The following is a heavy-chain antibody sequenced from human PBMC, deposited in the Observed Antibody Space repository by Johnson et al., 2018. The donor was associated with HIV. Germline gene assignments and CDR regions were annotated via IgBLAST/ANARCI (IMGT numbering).Heavy chain of an antibody. D-gene: IGHD6-19*01. V-gene: IGHV3-7*01. CDR3: ARDFAVAATGI. CDR1: GFTFSSYA. CDR2: IKQDGSEK. J-gene: IGHJ3*02. Sequence: VQLVESGGGLVQPGGSLRLSCAASGFTFSSYAMSWVRQAPGKGLEWVANIKQDGSEKYYVDSVKGRFTISRDNAKNSLYLQMNSLRAEDTAVYYCARDFAVAATGIWGQGTMVTVSS.